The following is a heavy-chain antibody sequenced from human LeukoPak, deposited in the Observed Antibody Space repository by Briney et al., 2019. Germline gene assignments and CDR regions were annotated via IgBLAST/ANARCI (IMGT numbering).Heavy chain of an antibody. CDR1: GGSISSGGYS. J-gene: IGHJ4*02. D-gene: IGHD3-9*01. Sequence: PSETLSLTCAVSGGSISSGGYSWSWIRQPPGKGLEWIGYIYHSGSTYYNPSLKSRVTISVDRSKNQFSLKLSSVTAADTAVYYCARGGYFDWLSPFDYWGQGTLVTVSS. CDR2: IYHSGST. CDR3: ARGGYFDWLSPFDY. V-gene: IGHV4-30-2*01.